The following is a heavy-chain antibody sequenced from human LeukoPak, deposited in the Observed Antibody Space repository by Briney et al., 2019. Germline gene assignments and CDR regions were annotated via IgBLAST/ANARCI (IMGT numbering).Heavy chain of an antibody. CDR3: ARVAGVYGGSYYNYYGMDV. V-gene: IGHV1-18*01. CDR1: GYTFTSYG. CDR2: ISAYNGKT. Sequence: GASVKVSCKASGYTFTSYGISWVRQAPGQGLKWMGWISAYNGKTNYGQKLQGRVTMTTDTSTSTAYMELRSLRSDDTAVYYCARVAGVYGGSYYNYYGMDVWGQGTTVTVSS. J-gene: IGHJ6*02. D-gene: IGHD1-26*01.